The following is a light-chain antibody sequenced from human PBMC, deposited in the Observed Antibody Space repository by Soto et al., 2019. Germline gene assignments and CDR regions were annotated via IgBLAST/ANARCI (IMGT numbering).Light chain of an antibody. J-gene: IGKJ1*01. Sequence: EIVLPQSPGTLSLSPGERATLSCRTSQSVTSNYLAWYQQKPGQAPSLLFFGASIRATGIPDRFSGSGSGTDFTLTISRLEPEDFAVYHCQQYGSSPTTFGQGTKVDIK. CDR2: GAS. CDR1: QSVTSNY. V-gene: IGKV3-20*01. CDR3: QQYGSSPTT.